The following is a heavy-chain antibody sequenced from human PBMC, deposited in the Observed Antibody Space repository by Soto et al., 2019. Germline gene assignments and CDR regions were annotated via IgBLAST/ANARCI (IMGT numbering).Heavy chain of an antibody. CDR1: GGSISSYY. Sequence: SETLSLTCTVSGGSISSYYWSWIRQPPGKGLEWIGYIYYSGSTNYNPSLKSRVTISVDTSKNQFSLKLSSVTAADTAVYYCARASSLYFFDYWGQGTLVTV. V-gene: IGHV4-59*01. J-gene: IGHJ4*02. CDR3: ARASSLYFFDY. CDR2: IYYSGST. D-gene: IGHD3-10*01.